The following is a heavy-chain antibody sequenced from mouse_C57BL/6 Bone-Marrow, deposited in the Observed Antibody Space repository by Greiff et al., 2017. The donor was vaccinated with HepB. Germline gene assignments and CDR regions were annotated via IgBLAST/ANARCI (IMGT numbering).Heavy chain of an antibody. Sequence: VKLQQPGAELVRPGTSVKLSCKASGYTFTSYWMHWVKQRPGQGLEWIGVIDPSDSYTNYNQKFKGKATLTVDTSSSTAYMQLSSLTSEDSAVYYCARPTGSSYFDYWGQGTTLTVSS. J-gene: IGHJ2*01. D-gene: IGHD1-1*01. CDR1: GYTFTSYW. CDR2: IDPSDSYT. V-gene: IGHV1-59*01. CDR3: ARPTGSSYFDY.